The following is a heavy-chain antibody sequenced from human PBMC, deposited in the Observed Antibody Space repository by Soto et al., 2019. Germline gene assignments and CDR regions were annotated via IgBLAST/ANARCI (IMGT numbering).Heavy chain of an antibody. J-gene: IGHJ4*02. V-gene: IGHV3-30*18. CDR1: GFTFSSYG. CDR2: ISYDGSNK. D-gene: IGHD3-22*01. CDR3: AKTHDYYDSSGYFDY. Sequence: QVQLVESGGGVVQPGRSLRLSCAASGFTFSSYGMHWVRQAPGKGLEWVAVISYDGSNKYYADSVKGRFTISRDNSKNTLYLQTNSLRAEDTAVYYCAKTHDYYDSSGYFDYWGQGTLVTVSS.